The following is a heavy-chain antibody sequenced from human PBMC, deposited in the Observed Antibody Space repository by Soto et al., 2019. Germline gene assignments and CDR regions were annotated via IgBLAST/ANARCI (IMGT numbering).Heavy chain of an antibody. CDR1: GDSVRRGSYY. V-gene: IGHV4-61*03. J-gene: IGHJ6*02. CDR3: AGAYSYGLGRGRSMDV. D-gene: IGHD3-10*01. Sequence: QVQLQESGPGRVKPSETLSLTCTVSGDSVRRGSYYWSWIRQPPGKGVEWIAYFHDGVSTNYNPSRKIRDTISDDTSKNHFSLKLSSVSAADTGVYYCAGAYSYGLGRGRSMDVWGQGTTVIVSS. CDR2: FHDGVST.